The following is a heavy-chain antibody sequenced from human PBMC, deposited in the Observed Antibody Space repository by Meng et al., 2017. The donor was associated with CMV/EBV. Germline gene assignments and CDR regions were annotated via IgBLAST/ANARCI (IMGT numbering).Heavy chain of an antibody. J-gene: IGHJ4*02. V-gene: IGHV1-18*01. CDR3: ARGGASSGYDLIDY. CDR1: GYTFTSYG. D-gene: IGHD5-12*01. Sequence: VEVVQSGDEVEKPGDSVKVSCKASGYTFTSYGISWVRQAPGQGLEWMGWISAYNGNTNYAQKLQGRVTMTTDKSTSTAYMELRSLRSDDTAVYYCARGGASSGYDLIDYWGQGTLVTVSS. CDR2: ISAYNGNT.